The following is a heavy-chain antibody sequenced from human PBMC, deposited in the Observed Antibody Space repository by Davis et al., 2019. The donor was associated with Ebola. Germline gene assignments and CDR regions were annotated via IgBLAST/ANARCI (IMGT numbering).Heavy chain of an antibody. J-gene: IGHJ4*02. Sequence: AVSVKVSCKASGGTFTSYGISWVRQAPGQGLEWMGWISAYNGNTNYAQKLQGRVTMTTDTSTSTAYMELSSLRSEDTAVYYCARDPGTVTTLWGQGTLVTVSS. V-gene: IGHV1-18*01. CDR3: ARDPGTVTTL. D-gene: IGHD4-11*01. CDR2: ISAYNGNT. CDR1: GGTFTSYG.